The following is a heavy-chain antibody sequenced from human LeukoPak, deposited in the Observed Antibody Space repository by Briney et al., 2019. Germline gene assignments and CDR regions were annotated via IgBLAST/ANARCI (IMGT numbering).Heavy chain of an antibody. CDR2: MNPNSGNT. Sequence: ASVKVSCKASGYTFTSYDINRVRQATGQGLEWMGWMNPNSGNTGYAQKFQGRVTMTRNTSISTAYMELSSLRSEDTAVYYCASSSIVATPWGAFDIWGQGTMVTVSS. J-gene: IGHJ3*02. V-gene: IGHV1-8*01. D-gene: IGHD5-12*01. CDR3: ASSSIVATPWGAFDI. CDR1: GYTFTSYD.